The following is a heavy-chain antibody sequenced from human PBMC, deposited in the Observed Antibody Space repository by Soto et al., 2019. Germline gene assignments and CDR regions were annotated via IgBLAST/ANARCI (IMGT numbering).Heavy chain of an antibody. V-gene: IGHV3-9*01. J-gene: IGHJ4*02. CDR3: AKDNSSVTGSYFDY. D-gene: IGHD1-26*01. CDR1: GFTFDDYA. Sequence: GGSLRLSCAASGFTFDDYAMHWVRQAPGKGLEWVSGISWNSGSIGYADSVKGRFTISRDNAKNSLYLQMNSLRAEDTALYYCAKDNSSVTGSYFDYWGQGTLVTVSS. CDR2: ISWNSGSI.